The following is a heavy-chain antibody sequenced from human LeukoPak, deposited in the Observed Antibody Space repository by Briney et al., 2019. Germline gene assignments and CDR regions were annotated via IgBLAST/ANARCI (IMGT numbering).Heavy chain of an antibody. V-gene: IGHV3-7*01. CDR2: IKQDGSEK. CDR1: GFTFSSYW. CDR3: ARDRTTRKALWVDPY. D-gene: IGHD1-14*01. Sequence: PGGSLRLSCAASGFTFSSYWMSWVRQAPGKGLEWVANIKQDGSEKYYVDSVKGRFTISRDNAKNSLYLQMNSLRAEDTAVYYCARDRTTRKALWVDPYWGQGTLVTVSS. J-gene: IGHJ4*02.